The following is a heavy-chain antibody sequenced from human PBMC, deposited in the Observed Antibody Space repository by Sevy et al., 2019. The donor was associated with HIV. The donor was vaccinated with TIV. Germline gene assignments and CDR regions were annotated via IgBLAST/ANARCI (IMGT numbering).Heavy chain of an antibody. CDR1: GFTFNDYV. CDR3: VREGTAVTARAFEY. D-gene: IGHD4-17*01. J-gene: IGHJ4*02. V-gene: IGHV3-7*01. Sequence: GGSLRLSCEASGFTFNDYVMHWVRQAPGKGLEWVANIKQDGSEKYYVESVKGRFTISRDNAENSLYLQMNSLRAEDTAVYYCVREGTAVTARAFEYWGQGTLVTVSS. CDR2: IKQDGSEK.